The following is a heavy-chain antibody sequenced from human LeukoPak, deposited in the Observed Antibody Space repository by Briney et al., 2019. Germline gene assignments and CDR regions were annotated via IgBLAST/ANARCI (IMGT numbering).Heavy chain of an antibody. CDR1: GFTFSRYG. J-gene: IGHJ4*02. Sequence: GVSQRLSCAASGFTFSRYGMHGVRQAPGRGLEWVAVIWYDGSNKYYADSVKGRFTISRDNSKNTLYLQMNSLRAEDTAVYYCAKEGRRYSSSWGRIDYWGQGTLVTVSS. V-gene: IGHV3-33*06. D-gene: IGHD6-13*01. CDR2: IWYDGSNK. CDR3: AKEGRRYSSSWGRIDY.